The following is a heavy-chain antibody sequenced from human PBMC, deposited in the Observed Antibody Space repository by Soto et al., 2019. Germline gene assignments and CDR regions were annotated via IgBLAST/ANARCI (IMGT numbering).Heavy chain of an antibody. CDR1: VYTFTSYG. CDR2: ISAYNGNT. CDR3: ARGLATTRRGRNDAFDF. J-gene: IGHJ3*01. V-gene: IGHV1-18*01. D-gene: IGHD4-4*01. Sequence: AAVKVSCKACVYTFTSYGISWVRQSPGQGLEWMGWISAYNGNTNYAQKLQGRVTMTTDTSTSTAYMELRSLRSDDTAVYYCARGLATTRRGRNDAFDFWAQGTMVPVSS.